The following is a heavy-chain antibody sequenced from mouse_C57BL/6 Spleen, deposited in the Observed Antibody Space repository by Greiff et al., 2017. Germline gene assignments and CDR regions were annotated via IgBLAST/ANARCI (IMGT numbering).Heavy chain of an antibody. V-gene: IGHV1-82*01. CDR3: ARRGSRDYFDY. Sequence: VQVVESGPELVKPGASVKISCKASGYAFSSSWMNWVKQRPGKGLEWIGRIYPGDGDTNYNGKFKGKATLTADKSSSTAYMQLSSLTSEDSAVYFCARRGSRDYFDYWGQGTTLTVSS. CDR1: GYAFSSSW. CDR2: IYPGDGDT. D-gene: IGHD3-1*01. J-gene: IGHJ2*01.